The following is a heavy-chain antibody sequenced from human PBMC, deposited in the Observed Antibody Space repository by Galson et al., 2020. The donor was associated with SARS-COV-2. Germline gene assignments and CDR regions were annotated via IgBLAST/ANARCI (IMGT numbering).Heavy chain of an antibody. CDR3: ARIQGYYDSRGYYDAFDS. V-gene: IGHV2-26*01. CDR1: VFSLSNARMG. D-gene: IGHD3-22*01. J-gene: IGHJ3*02. Sequence: SGPTLVKPTETLTLTCTVSVFSLSNARMGVSWIRQPPGKALEWLAHLFSNDEKSYSTSLKSRPTITKDTSKSQVVLTRTNMDPVDTAAYYCARIQGYYDSRGYYDAFDSWGQGAMGTV. CDR2: LFSNDEK.